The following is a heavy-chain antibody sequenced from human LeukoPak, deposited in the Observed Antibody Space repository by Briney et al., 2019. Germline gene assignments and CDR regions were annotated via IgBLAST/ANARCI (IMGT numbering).Heavy chain of an antibody. V-gene: IGHV1-69*13. CDR2: IIPIFGTA. D-gene: IGHD3-9*01. CDR3: ARQRPAPQFEYYYYYMDV. CDR1: GGTFSSYA. Sequence: SVKVSCKASGGTFSSYAISWVRQAPEQGLEWMGGIIPIFGTANYAQKFQGRVTITADESTSTAYMELSSLRSEDTAVYYCARQRPAPQFEYYYYYMDVWGKGTTVTVSS. J-gene: IGHJ6*03.